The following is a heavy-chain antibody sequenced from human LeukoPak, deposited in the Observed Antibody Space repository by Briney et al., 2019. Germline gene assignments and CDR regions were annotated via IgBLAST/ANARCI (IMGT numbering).Heavy chain of an antibody. CDR1: GFTFSSYD. Sequence: GGSLRLSCAASGFTFSSYDMNWVRQAPGKGLEWVSAISNSGDSTYYADSVKGRFTIARDNSKNTLYLQMNSLRAEDTAIYYCAKNWGGLDYWGQGTLVTVSS. CDR2: ISNSGDST. V-gene: IGHV3-23*01. J-gene: IGHJ4*02. CDR3: AKNWGGLDY. D-gene: IGHD3-10*01.